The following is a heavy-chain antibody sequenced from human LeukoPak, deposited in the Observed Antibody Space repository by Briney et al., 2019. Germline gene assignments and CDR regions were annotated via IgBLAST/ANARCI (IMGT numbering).Heavy chain of an antibody. D-gene: IGHD3-16*01. CDR3: ARGSGAYYTLFDP. CDR1: GFTFSSYG. CDR2: IWYDGNNK. Sequence: GGSLRLSCAASGFTFSSYGVHWVRQAPGKGLEWVAVIWYDGNNKYYADSVKGRFTISRDNSKNTLYLQMNSLRAEDTAVYYCARGSGAYYTLFDPWGQGTLVTVSS. V-gene: IGHV3-33*01. J-gene: IGHJ5*02.